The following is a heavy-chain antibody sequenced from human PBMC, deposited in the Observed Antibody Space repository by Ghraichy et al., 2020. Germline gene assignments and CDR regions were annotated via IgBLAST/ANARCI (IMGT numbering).Heavy chain of an antibody. Sequence: LRLSCTVSGGSISSYYWSWIRQPAGKGLEWIGRIYTSGSTNYNPSLKSRVTMSVDTSKNQFSLKLSSVTAADTAVYYCARDRRYYDSSGYSAAYDYWGQGTLVTVSS. CDR2: IYTSGST. CDR3: ARDRRYYDSSGYSAAYDY. D-gene: IGHD3-22*01. CDR1: GGSISSYY. J-gene: IGHJ4*02. V-gene: IGHV4-4*07.